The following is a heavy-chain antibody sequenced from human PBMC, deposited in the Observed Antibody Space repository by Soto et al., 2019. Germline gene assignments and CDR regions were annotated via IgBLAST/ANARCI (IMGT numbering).Heavy chain of an antibody. Sequence: SVKVSCKASGGTFRSYTISWVRQAPGQGLEWMGRIIPILGIANYAQKLQGRVTMTTDTSTSTAYMELRSLRSDDTAVYYCARDLYRDYGSGSYYQIWFDPWGQGTLVTVSS. V-gene: IGHV1-69*04. D-gene: IGHD3-10*01. CDR3: ARDLYRDYGSGSYYQIWFDP. CDR2: IIPILGIA. CDR1: GGTFRSYT. J-gene: IGHJ5*02.